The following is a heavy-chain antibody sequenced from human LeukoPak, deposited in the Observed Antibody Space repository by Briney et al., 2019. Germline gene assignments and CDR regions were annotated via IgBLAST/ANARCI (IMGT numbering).Heavy chain of an antibody. CDR3: ARENTMVRGAFDAFDI. V-gene: IGHV4-59*01. D-gene: IGHD3-10*01. CDR1: GGSISGSY. J-gene: IGHJ3*02. CDR2: IDYSGST. Sequence: SETLSLTCTVSGGSISGSYWSWIRQPPGKGLEWIGYIDYSGSTNYNPSLKRRVTILVDTSNNRFCLRLNSVTAADTAVYYCARENTMVRGAFDAFDIWGQGTMVTVSS.